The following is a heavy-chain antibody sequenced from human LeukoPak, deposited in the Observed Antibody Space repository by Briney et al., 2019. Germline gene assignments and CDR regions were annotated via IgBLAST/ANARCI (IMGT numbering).Heavy chain of an antibody. CDR1: GFSFSSQT. Sequence: GGSLRLSCSASGFSFSSQTMNWVRQAPGRGLEWVSSIDSSSTWIYYADSVKGRLTISRDNAKNSLYLQMNSLRVEDTAVYYCVRGSYGDYEYWGQGTLVTVSS. J-gene: IGHJ4*02. D-gene: IGHD4/OR15-4a*01. CDR2: IDSSSTWI. CDR3: VRGSYGDYEY. V-gene: IGHV3-21*01.